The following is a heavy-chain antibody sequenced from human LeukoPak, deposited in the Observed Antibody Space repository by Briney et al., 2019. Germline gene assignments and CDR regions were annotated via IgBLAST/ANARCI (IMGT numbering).Heavy chain of an antibody. CDR2: ILLILGVG. V-gene: IGHV1-69*04. CDR3: ASFHTTMDNNWFDP. CDR1: GGTFSRYA. J-gene: IGHJ5*02. Sequence: SVKVSCKASGGTFSRYAISWVRQAPGQGLEWMGSILLILGVGDYAQKFQGRVTITADASTSTAYMELSSLRPEDTAVYYCASFHTTMDNNWFDPWGQGTLVTVSS. D-gene: IGHD5-18*01.